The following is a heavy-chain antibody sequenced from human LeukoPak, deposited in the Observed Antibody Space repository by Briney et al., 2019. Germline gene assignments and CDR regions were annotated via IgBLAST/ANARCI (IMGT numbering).Heavy chain of an antibody. J-gene: IGHJ5*02. CDR2: IYYSGST. Sequence: SETLSLTCTVSGGSISSYYWSWIRQPAGKGLEWIGSIYYSGSTYYNPSLKSRVTISVDTSKNQFSLKLSSVTAADTAVYYCARQTPTTDNWFDPWGQGTLVTVSS. CDR3: ARQTPTTDNWFDP. CDR1: GGSISSYY. D-gene: IGHD4-17*01. V-gene: IGHV4-59*05.